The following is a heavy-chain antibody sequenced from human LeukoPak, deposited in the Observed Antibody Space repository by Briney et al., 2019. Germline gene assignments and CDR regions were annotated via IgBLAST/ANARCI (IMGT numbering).Heavy chain of an antibody. CDR3: ARDYTAMAYYDY. D-gene: IGHD5-18*01. Sequence: ASVKVSCKASGYTFTCYYMHWVRQAPGQGLEWMGRINPNSGGTNYAQKFQGRVTMTRDTSISTAYMELSRLRSDDTAVYYCARDYTAMAYYDYWGQGTLVTVSS. J-gene: IGHJ4*02. V-gene: IGHV1-2*06. CDR2: INPNSGGT. CDR1: GYTFTCYY.